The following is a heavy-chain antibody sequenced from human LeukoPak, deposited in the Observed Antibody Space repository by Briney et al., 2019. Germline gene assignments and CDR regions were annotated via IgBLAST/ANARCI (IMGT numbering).Heavy chain of an antibody. CDR2: IYYTGST. Sequence: ASETLSLTCSVSGGSISTYYWRWIRQPPEKGLEWIGYIYYTGSTNYNPSLKSRVTRSVDMSKNQFSLKLSSVTAADTAVYYCARGSTWDTAYYYTDVWGKGTTVTVSS. V-gene: IGHV4-59*01. J-gene: IGHJ6*03. D-gene: IGHD5-18*01. CDR1: GGSISTYY. CDR3: ARGSTWDTAYYYTDV.